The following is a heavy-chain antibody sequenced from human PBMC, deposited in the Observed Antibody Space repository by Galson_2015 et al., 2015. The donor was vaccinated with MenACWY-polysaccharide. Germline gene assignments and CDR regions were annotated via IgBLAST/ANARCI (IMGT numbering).Heavy chain of an antibody. V-gene: IGHV3-7*01. CDR1: GFTFSNYW. CDR2: IKQDGSVK. Sequence: SLRLSCAASGFTFSNYWVSWVRQSPGKGLEWVANIKQDGSVKYYVDSVKGRFTISIDNAENSVYLQMDSLRAEDTAVYYCARDPEWGANDYWGQGTLVTVSS. CDR3: ARDPEWGANDY. D-gene: IGHD1-26*01. J-gene: IGHJ4*02.